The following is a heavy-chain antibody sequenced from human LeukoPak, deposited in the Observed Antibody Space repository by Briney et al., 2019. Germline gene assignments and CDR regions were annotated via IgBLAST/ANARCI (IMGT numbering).Heavy chain of an antibody. CDR3: AKLYGSGTYYNYFHY. V-gene: IGHV3-23*01. D-gene: IGHD3-10*01. CDR2: ISDSGGNT. Sequence: PGGSLRLSCAASGFTFSNYAMSWVRQAPGKGLEWASAISDSGGNTYSADSVKGRFTISRDNSRNTLYLQMNTLSPDDTAVYYCAKLYGSGTYYNYFHYWGQGTLVTVSS. CDR1: GFTFSNYA. J-gene: IGHJ4*02.